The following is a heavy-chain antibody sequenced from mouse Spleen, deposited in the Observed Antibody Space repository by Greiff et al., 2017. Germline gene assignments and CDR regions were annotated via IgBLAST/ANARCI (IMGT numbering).Heavy chain of an antibody. CDR3: TRRAGNYWYFDV. D-gene: IGHD3-3*01. CDR2: IRNKANNHAT. Sequence: EVKVEASGGGLVQPGGSMKLSCAASGFTFSDAWMDWVRQSPEKGLEWVAEIRNKANNHATYYAESVKGRFTISRDDSKSSVYLQMNSLRAEDTGIYYCTRRAGNYWYFDVWGAGTTVTVSS. CDR1: GFTFSDAW. J-gene: IGHJ1*01. V-gene: IGHV6-6*01.